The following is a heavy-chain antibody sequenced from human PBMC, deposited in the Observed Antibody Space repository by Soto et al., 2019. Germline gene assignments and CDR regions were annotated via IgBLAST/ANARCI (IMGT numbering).Heavy chain of an antibody. CDR2: INVDNGDT. J-gene: IGHJ5*02. D-gene: IGHD6-6*01. Sequence: GASVKVSCKASGYSFRSYGIQWVRQAPGQSLEWMGWINVDNGDTKYSQNFQDRVTILRDTSASTVYMELSSLRIEDTAVYYCARVGLKYLRWFDPWGQGSLVTVSS. CDR1: GYSFRSYG. CDR3: ARVGLKYLRWFDP. V-gene: IGHV1-3*01.